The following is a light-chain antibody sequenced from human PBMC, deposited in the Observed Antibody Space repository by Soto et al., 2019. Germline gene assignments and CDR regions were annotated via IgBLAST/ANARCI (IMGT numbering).Light chain of an antibody. CDR3: CSYAGFTPYV. J-gene: IGLJ1*01. Sequence: QSVLTQPASMSGSLGQSITISCTGTSSDVGSYNLVSWYQHHPGKAPKLLIFEGTKRPSGISNRFSGSKSGNTASLAISGLQAEDEAVYHCCSYAGFTPYVFGTGTTVTVL. V-gene: IGLV2-23*01. CDR1: SSDVGSYNL. CDR2: EGT.